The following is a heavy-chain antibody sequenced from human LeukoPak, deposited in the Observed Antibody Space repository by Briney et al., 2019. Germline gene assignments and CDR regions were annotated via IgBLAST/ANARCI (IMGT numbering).Heavy chain of an antibody. V-gene: IGHV3-33*06. CDR2: IWYDGSNK. D-gene: IGHD7-27*01. Sequence: GGSLRLSCVASGFTFRNHGMNWVRQAPGKGLVWVAGIWYDGSNKDYADSVKGRFTISRDNSKNTLYLEMNSLTVEDTAVYYCAKGRGGSSNWGSDCWGQGTQVTVSS. CDR1: GFTFRNHG. J-gene: IGHJ4*02. CDR3: AKGRGGSSNWGSDC.